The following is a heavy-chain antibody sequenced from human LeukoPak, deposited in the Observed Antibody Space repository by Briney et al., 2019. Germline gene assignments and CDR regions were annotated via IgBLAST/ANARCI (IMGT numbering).Heavy chain of an antibody. J-gene: IGHJ4*02. CDR1: GFTFSSYA. D-gene: IGHD3-22*01. V-gene: IGHV3-23*01. Sequence: GGSLRLSCAASGFTFSSYAMSWVRQAPGKGLEWVSAISGSGGSTYYADPVKGRFTISRDNSKNTLYLQMNSLRAEDTAVYYCAKDEGYDSSGSFDYWGQGTLVTVSS. CDR2: ISGSGGST. CDR3: AKDEGYDSSGSFDY.